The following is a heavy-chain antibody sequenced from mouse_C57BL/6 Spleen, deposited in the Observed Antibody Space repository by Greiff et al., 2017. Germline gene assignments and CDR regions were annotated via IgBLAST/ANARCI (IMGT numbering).Heavy chain of an antibody. D-gene: IGHD2-1*01. CDR3: ARHEDYGNSYYFDY. J-gene: IGHJ2*01. V-gene: IGHV1-62-2*01. CDR2: VYPGSGSI. Sequence: QVQLKESGAELVKPGASVKLSCKASGYTFTEYTIHWVKQRSGQGLEWIGWVYPGSGSIKYNEKFKDKATLTADKSSSTVYMELSRLTSEDSAVYFCARHEDYGNSYYFDYWGQGTTLTVSS. CDR1: GYTFTEYT.